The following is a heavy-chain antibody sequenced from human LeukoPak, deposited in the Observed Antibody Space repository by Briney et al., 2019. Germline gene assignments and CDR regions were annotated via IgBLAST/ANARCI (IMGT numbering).Heavy chain of an antibody. CDR1: GFTLNTAW. CDR2: IRSKSDGGTT. D-gene: IGHD3-16*01. Sequence: GGSLRLCCAGCGFTLNTAWVTSVRKIPGKGLEWVARIRSKSDGGTTYYAAPVKGRFTISRDDSKNTLYLQMNNLKIEDTALYYCTTDLRLWGQGTLVTVSS. J-gene: IGHJ1*01. CDR3: TTDLRL. V-gene: IGHV3-15*01.